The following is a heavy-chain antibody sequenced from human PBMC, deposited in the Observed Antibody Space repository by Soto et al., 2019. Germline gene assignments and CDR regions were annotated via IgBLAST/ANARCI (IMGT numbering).Heavy chain of an antibody. J-gene: IGHJ5*02. CDR3: ARHGFYGDYSSNYFDP. D-gene: IGHD4-17*01. CDR2: IYPSDSQT. V-gene: IGHV5-51*01. CDR1: GYSFSSWW. Sequence: PGESLKISCKGSGYSFSSWWIAWVRQMPGKGLEYMGIIYPSDSQTRYSPSFQGQVTISADTSISTAYLQWSSLKASDTAIYYCARHGFYGDYSSNYFDPWGQGTLVTDS.